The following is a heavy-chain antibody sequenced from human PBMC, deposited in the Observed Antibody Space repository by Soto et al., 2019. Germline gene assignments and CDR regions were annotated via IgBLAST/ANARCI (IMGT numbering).Heavy chain of an antibody. J-gene: IGHJ4*02. V-gene: IGHV6-1*01. CDR3: ARDEPYSSVAKRSFDY. Sequence: TCAISGDSVSSNSAAWNWIRQSPSRGLEWLGRTYYRSKWYNDYAVSVKSRITINPDTSKNQYSLQLNSVTPEDTAVYYCARDEPYSSVAKRSFDYWGQGTLVTVS. CDR2: TYYRSKWYN. D-gene: IGHD6-19*01. CDR1: GDSVSSNSAA.